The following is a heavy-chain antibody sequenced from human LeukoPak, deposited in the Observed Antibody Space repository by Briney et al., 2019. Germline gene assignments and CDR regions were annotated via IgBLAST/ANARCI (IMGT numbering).Heavy chain of an antibody. CDR2: IYSDGST. CDR3: ARDRLYSSSSEDY. CDR1: GFTVSSTY. D-gene: IGHD6-6*01. Sequence: PGGSLRPSCAASGFTVSSTYMSWVRQAPGKGLKWVSGIYSDGSTYYADSVKGRFTISRDNSKNTLYLQMNSLRAEDTAVYYCARDRLYSSSSEDYWGQGTLVTVSS. V-gene: IGHV3-53*01. J-gene: IGHJ4*02.